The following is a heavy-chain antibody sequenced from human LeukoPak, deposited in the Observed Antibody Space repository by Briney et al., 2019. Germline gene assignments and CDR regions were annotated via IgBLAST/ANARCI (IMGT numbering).Heavy chain of an antibody. D-gene: IGHD3-22*01. Sequence: SETLSLTCAVYGGSFSGYYWSWIRQPPGKGLEWIGEINHSGSTNYNPSLKSRVTISVDTSKNQFPLNLSSVTAADTAVYYCAITVYYYDSTGYFDYWGQGTLVTVSS. CDR2: INHSGST. V-gene: IGHV4-34*01. CDR3: AITVYYYDSTGYFDY. J-gene: IGHJ4*02. CDR1: GGSFSGYY.